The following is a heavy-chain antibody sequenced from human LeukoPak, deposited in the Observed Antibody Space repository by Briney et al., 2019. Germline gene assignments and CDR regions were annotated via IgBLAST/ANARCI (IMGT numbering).Heavy chain of an antibody. V-gene: IGHV3-23*01. CDR2: ISGSGVTT. CDR3: AKKVVVGATSPYSDFQD. Sequence: GGSLRLSCVASGYTFSSYAMSWVRQAPGKGLEWVSAISGSGVTTHYAGSVKGRFSISRDNSKNTLYLQMNSLRAEDTALYYCAKKVVVGATSPYSDFQDWGQGTLVTVSS. J-gene: IGHJ1*01. D-gene: IGHD1-26*01. CDR1: GYTFSSYA.